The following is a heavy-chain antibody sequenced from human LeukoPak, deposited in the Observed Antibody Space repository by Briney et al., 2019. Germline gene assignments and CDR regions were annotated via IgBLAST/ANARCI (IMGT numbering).Heavy chain of an antibody. J-gene: IGHJ4*02. D-gene: IGHD2-15*01. V-gene: IGHV4-39*01. Sequence: SETLSLTCSVSGGSISSSGYQWAWIRQPPGKGLEWIGTILYSGSSYYNPSLKSRVTISVDMSKTLFSLELNSVTAADTAVYYCARHHCSGGSCYGLGYCGQGTLVTVSS. CDR1: GGSISSSGYQ. CDR2: ILYSGSS. CDR3: ARHHCSGGSCYGLGY.